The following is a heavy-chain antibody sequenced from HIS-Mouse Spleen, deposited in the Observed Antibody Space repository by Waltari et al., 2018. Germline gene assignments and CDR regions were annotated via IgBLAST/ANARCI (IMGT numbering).Heavy chain of an antibody. CDR2: ISGSGGST. D-gene: IGHD6-13*01. J-gene: IGHJ3*02. V-gene: IGHV3-23*01. Sequence: EVQLLESGGGLVQPGGSLRLSCAPPGFTFSSYALCWVRQAPGKGLEWVSAISGSGGSTYYADSVKGRFTISRDNSKNTLYLQMNSLRAEDTAVYYCAKDGRYSSSWYAFDIWGQGTMVTVSS. CDR3: AKDGRYSSSWYAFDI. CDR1: GFTFSSYA.